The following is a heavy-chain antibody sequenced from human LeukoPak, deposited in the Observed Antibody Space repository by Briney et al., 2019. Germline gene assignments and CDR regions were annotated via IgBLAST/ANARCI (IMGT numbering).Heavy chain of an antibody. CDR3: ARTANFAAGYYIDY. CDR1: GFTFSSYT. CDR2: ISGSSRHK. D-gene: IGHD6-13*01. V-gene: IGHV3-21*01. J-gene: IGHJ4*01. Sequence: GGSLRLSCAASGFTFSSYTMNWVRQAPGKGLEWVSSISGSSRHKYYADSVKGRFTISRDNAKNSLYLQMDSLRAEDTAVYYCARTANFAAGYYIDYWGQGTLVTVSS.